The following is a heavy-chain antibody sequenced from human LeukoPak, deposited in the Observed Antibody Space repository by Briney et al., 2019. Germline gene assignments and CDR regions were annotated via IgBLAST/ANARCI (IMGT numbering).Heavy chain of an antibody. Sequence: GGSLRLSCAASGFTFSSYAMSWVRQAPGKGLEWVSAISGSGGSTYYADSVKGRFTITRDNSKNTLYLQMNSLRAEDTAVYYCAKEEGYYDYVWGSYRLDYFDYWGQGTLVTVSS. CDR2: ISGSGGST. D-gene: IGHD3-16*02. J-gene: IGHJ4*02. CDR3: AKEEGYYDYVWGSYRLDYFDY. CDR1: GFTFSSYA. V-gene: IGHV3-23*01.